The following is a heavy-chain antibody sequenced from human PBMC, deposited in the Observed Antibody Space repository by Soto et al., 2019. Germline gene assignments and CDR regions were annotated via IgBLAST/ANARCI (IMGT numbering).Heavy chain of an antibody. Sequence: SETLSLTCTVSDGSISPYYWSWIRQPPGKGLEWIGYIYYAGTTTYNPSLKSRVSISVDTSKNQVSLDLSSVTAADTAVYYCATMGTPVTGLYYFDYWGQGTLVTVSS. CDR3: ATMGTPVTGLYYFDY. V-gene: IGHV4-59*08. J-gene: IGHJ4*02. CDR1: DGSISPYY. D-gene: IGHD4-17*01. CDR2: IYYAGTT.